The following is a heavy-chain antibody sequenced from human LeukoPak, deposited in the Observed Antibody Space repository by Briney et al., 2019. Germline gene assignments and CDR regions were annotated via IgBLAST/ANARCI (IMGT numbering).Heavy chain of an antibody. D-gene: IGHD1-26*01. V-gene: IGHV3-72*01. CDR1: GFTFSDHY. CDR3: ARVARPLPDY. CDR2: TRNKANSYTT. Sequence: PGGSLRLSCAASGFTFSDHYMDWVRQAPGKGLEWVGRTRNKANSYTTEYAASVKGRFAISRDDSKNSLYLQMNSLKTEDTALYYCARVARPLPDYWGQGTLVTVSS. J-gene: IGHJ4*02.